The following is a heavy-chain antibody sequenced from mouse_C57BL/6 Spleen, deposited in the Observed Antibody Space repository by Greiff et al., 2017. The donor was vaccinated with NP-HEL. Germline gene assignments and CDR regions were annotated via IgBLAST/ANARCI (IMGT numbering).Heavy chain of an antibody. J-gene: IGHJ2*01. Sequence: QVQLKQPGAELVMPGASVKLSCKASGYTFTSYWMHWVKQRPGQGLEWIGEIDPSDSYTNYNQKFKGKSSLTVDKSSSTAYMQLSSLTSEDSAVYYCAKNNNPRDYYGSSYGYFDYWGQGTTLTVSS. V-gene: IGHV1-69*01. CDR1: GYTFTSYW. CDR3: AKNNNPRDYYGSSYGYFDY. CDR2: IDPSDSYT. D-gene: IGHD1-1*01.